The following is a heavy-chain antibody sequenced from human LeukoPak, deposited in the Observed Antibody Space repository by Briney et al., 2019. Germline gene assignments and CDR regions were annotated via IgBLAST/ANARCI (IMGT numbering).Heavy chain of an antibody. CDR3: AKGQIAARPTPFDY. J-gene: IGHJ4*02. D-gene: IGHD6-6*01. CDR1: GFTFRSYA. CDR2: ISGSGGST. V-gene: IGHV3-23*01. Sequence: RGSLRLSCAASGFTFRSYAMSGVRQAPGKELEWVSAISGSGGSTYYADSVKGRFTISRDNSKNTLYLQMNNLRAEDTAVYYCAKGQIAARPTPFDYWGQGTLVTVSS.